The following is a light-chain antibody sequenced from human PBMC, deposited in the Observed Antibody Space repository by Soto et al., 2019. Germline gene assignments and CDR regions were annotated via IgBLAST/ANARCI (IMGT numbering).Light chain of an antibody. CDR2: AAS. CDR3: LQDYNYPRT. V-gene: IGKV1-6*01. CDR1: QSISKL. J-gene: IGKJ1*01. Sequence: IQMTQSPSSLSASVGDRFAITFLASQSISKLLNWYQQKPGKAPKFLIYAASSLESGVPSRFSGSGSGTDFTLTISSLQPEDFATYYCLQDYNYPRTFGQGTKVDIK.